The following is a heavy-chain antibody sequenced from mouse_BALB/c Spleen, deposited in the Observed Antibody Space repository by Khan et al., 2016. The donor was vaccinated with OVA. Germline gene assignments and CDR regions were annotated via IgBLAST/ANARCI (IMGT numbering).Heavy chain of an antibody. D-gene: IGHD2-4*01. V-gene: IGHV5-6*01. CDR2: ISTGGTYT. CDR3: SRLYYYSNSEGFAY. J-gene: IGHJ3*01. CDR1: GFTFSTYG. Sequence: EVELVESGGDLVKPGGSLKLSCAASGFTFSTYGMSWVRQTPEKRLEWVATISTGGTYTYYPDSVKGRFTISIDNAKNTLYLQLSSLKSEDTAIYCCSRLYYYSNSEGFAYWGQGTLVTVSA.